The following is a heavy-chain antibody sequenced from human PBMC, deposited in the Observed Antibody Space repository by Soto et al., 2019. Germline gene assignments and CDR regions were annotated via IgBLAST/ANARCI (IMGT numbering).Heavy chain of an antibody. CDR3: ARDPWAADY. V-gene: IGHV3-66*01. J-gene: IGHJ4*02. D-gene: IGHD3-16*01. CDR1: GFTVSNKY. CDR2: IYSGGST. Sequence: EVQLVESGGGLVQPGGSLRLSCAASGFTVSNKYMSWVRQAPGKGLERVSVIYSGGSTFYTDSARGRFTISRDNTKNTVNLQMNSLRAEDTAVYYCARDPWAADYWGQGTLVTVSS.